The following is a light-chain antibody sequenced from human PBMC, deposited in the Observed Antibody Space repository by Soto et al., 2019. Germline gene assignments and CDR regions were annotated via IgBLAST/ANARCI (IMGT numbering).Light chain of an antibody. CDR3: QQYNSWWT. CDR1: QSIRSW. Sequence: DIQMTQSPSTLSASVGDRVTITCRASQSIRSWLAWYQQKPGKAPKLLIYKASSLESGVPSRFSGSGSGTELTLTSSSLQPDDFATYYCQQYNSWWTFGQGTKVEIK. J-gene: IGKJ1*01. V-gene: IGKV1-5*03. CDR2: KAS.